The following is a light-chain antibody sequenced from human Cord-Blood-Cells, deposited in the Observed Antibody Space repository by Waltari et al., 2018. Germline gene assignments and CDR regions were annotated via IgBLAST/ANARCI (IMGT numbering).Light chain of an antibody. Sequence: QSALTQPRSVSGFPGQSVTISCTGTSSDVGGFNHVSWYQQHPGKAPKLMIYDVSKRPSGVPDRFSGSKSGNTASLTISGLQAEDEADYYCCSYAGIYTYVFGTGTKVTVL. J-gene: IGLJ1*01. V-gene: IGLV2-11*01. CDR2: DVS. CDR1: SSDVGGFNH. CDR3: CSYAGIYTYV.